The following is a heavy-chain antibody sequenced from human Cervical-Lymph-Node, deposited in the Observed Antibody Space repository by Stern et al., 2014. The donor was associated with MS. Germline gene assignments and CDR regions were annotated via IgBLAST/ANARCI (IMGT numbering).Heavy chain of an antibody. V-gene: IGHV1-69*01. CDR3: ARDGFDSGSALAF. Sequence: VQLVQSGAELKKPGSSVQVSCTTSGGIFLSSTLTWVRQVPGHGLEWMADISPGLDSVDYAQEFQGRFTLTADDSTNTVYMELTSLQSGDTAMYYCARDGFDSGSALAFWGQGTLVTVSS. J-gene: IGHJ4*02. D-gene: IGHD6-19*01. CDR1: GGIFLSST. CDR2: ISPGLDSV.